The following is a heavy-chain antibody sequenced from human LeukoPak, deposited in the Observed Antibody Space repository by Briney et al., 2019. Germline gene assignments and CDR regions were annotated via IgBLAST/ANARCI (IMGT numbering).Heavy chain of an antibody. Sequence: ASVKVSCKASGNTLTNHALNWVRQAPGQGLEWMGWIDTKTGNPAYAQGFTGRFVFSLDTSVSTAYLQISSLKAEDTGVYYCSRGHYDRNWGQGTLVTVSS. V-gene: IGHV7-4-1*02. J-gene: IGHJ4*02. D-gene: IGHD3-22*01. CDR3: SRGHYDRN. CDR1: GNTLTNHA. CDR2: IDTKTGNP.